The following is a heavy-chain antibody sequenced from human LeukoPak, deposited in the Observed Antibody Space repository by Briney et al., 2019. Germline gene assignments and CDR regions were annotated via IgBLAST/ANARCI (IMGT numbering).Heavy chain of an antibody. CDR3: ARDIRTYYYDSSGYPDFDY. CDR1: GYIFTSYG. D-gene: IGHD3-22*01. Sequence: ASVKVSCKASGYIFTSYGISWVRQAPGQGLEWMGWISAYNGNTNYAQKLQGRVTMTTDTSTSTAYMELRSLRSDDTAVYYCARDIRTYYYDSSGYPDFDYWGQGTLVTVSS. V-gene: IGHV1-18*01. J-gene: IGHJ4*02. CDR2: ISAYNGNT.